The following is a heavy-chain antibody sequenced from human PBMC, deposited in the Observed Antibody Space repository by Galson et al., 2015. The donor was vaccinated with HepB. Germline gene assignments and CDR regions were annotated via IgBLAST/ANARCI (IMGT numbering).Heavy chain of an antibody. CDR3: ARDLILAAADAFDI. D-gene: IGHD6-13*01. V-gene: IGHV3-66*01. CDR2: IYSGGST. CDR1: GFTVSSNY. J-gene: IGHJ3*02. Sequence: SLRLSCAASGFTVSSNYMSWVRQAPGKGLEWVSVIYSGGSTYYADSVKGRFTISRDNSKNTLYLQMNSLRAEDTAVYYCARDLILAAADAFDIWGQGTMVTVSS.